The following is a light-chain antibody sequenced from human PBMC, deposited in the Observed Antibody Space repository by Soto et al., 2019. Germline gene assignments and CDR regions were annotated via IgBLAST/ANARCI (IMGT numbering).Light chain of an antibody. J-gene: IGLJ2*01. Sequence: QSVLTQPPSVSAAPGQKVLISCSGSSPNIGDNYVSWYQQLPGTAPKLLIYENDKRPSGISDRFSGSKSGTSATLDITGLQTGDEADYYCGTWDSSLSAVLFGGGTKLTVL. CDR2: END. CDR1: SPNIGDNY. CDR3: GTWDSSLSAVL. V-gene: IGLV1-51*01.